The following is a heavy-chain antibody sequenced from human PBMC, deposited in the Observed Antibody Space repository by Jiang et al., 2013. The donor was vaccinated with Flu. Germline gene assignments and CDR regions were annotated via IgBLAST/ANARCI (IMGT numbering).Heavy chain of an antibody. Sequence: EWMGIINPSGGSTSYAQKFQGRVTMTRDTSTSTVYMELSSLRSEDTAVYYCARAKTGTWADYWGQGTLVTVSS. J-gene: IGHJ4*02. CDR3: ARAKTGTWADY. V-gene: IGHV1-46*01. CDR2: INPSGGST. D-gene: IGHD1-7*01.